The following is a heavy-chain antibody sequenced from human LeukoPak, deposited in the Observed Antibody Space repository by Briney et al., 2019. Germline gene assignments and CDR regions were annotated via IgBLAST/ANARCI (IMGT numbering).Heavy chain of an antibody. CDR3: ARCGRYDYDSSGYYSEYYFDY. CDR2: IHWNGGST. D-gene: IGHD3-22*01. V-gene: IGHV3-20*04. CDR1: GFTFDDYG. Sequence: GGSLRLSCAASGFTFDDYGMSWVRQAPGKGLEWVSGIHWNGGSTGYADSVKGRFTISRDNAKNSLYLQMNSLRAEDTALYYCARCGRYDYDSSGYYSEYYFDYWGQGTLVTVSS. J-gene: IGHJ4*02.